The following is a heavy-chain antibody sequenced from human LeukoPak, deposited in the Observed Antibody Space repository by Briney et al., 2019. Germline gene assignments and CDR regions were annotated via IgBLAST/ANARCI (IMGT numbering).Heavy chain of an antibody. CDR2: ISSSSGTI. CDR1: GFTFSSYE. Sequence: GGSLRLSCAASGFTFSSYEMNWVRQAPGKGLEWVSYISSSSGTIYYADSVKGRFTISRDNARNSLYLQMNSLRAEDAAVYYCARDPPGVRAFDIWGQGTMVTVSS. V-gene: IGHV3-48*01. J-gene: IGHJ3*02. D-gene: IGHD3-10*01. CDR3: ARDPPGVRAFDI.